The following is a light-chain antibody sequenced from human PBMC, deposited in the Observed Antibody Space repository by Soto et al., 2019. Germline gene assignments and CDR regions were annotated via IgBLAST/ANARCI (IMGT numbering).Light chain of an antibody. V-gene: IGLV1-47*02. CDR1: SSNIGSNY. Sequence: QSVLTQPPSASGTPGQRVTISRSGSSSNIGSNYVYWYQQLPGTAPKLLIYSNNQRPSGVPDRFSGSKSGTSASLAISGLRSEDEADYYCAAWDDSLSGHVVFGGGTKVTVL. J-gene: IGLJ2*01. CDR3: AAWDDSLSGHVV. CDR2: SNN.